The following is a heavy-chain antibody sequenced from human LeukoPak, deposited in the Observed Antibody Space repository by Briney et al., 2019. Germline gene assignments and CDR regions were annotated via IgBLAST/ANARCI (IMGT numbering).Heavy chain of an antibody. Sequence: PGGSLRLSCAPSGSTFSSYWMSWVRQAPGKGLEWVANIKQDESEKYYVDSLKGRFTISRDNAKNSLYLQMNSLRAEDTAVYYCARDKIEGPTKLDYWGQGILVTVPS. CDR3: ARDKIEGPTKLDY. CDR1: GSTFSSYW. J-gene: IGHJ4*02. CDR2: IKQDESEK. D-gene: IGHD1-1*01. V-gene: IGHV3-7*01.